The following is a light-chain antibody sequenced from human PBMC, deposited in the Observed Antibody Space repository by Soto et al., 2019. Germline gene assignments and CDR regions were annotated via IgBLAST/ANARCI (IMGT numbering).Light chain of an antibody. CDR2: DAS. J-gene: IGKJ1*01. CDR1: QSISSW. Sequence: IQMTQSPSSLSASVGDRVTITCRASQSISSWLAWYQQKPGKAPQLLIYDASSLESGVPSRFSGSGSGTEFTLTISSLQPDDFATYYCQQYNSYSTFGQGTKVDIK. CDR3: QQYNSYST. V-gene: IGKV1-5*01.